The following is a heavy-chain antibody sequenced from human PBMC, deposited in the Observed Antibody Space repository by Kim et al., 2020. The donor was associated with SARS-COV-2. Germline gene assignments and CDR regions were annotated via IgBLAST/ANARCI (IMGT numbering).Heavy chain of an antibody. D-gene: IGHD3-22*01. CDR3: ARGETPYYYDSSGYFDY. V-gene: IGHV1-46*01. Sequence: FQGRVTMTRDTSTSTVYMELSSLRSEDTAVYYCARGETPYYYDSSGYFDYWGQGTLVTVSS. J-gene: IGHJ4*02.